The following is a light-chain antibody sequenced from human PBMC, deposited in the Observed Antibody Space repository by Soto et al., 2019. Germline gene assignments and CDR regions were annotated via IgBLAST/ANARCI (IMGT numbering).Light chain of an antibody. CDR2: GAS. V-gene: IGKV1-8*01. CDR1: QGISSY. CDR3: QQSHSTPPA. J-gene: IGKJ5*01. Sequence: AIRMTQSPSSFSASTGDRVTITCRASQGISSYLAWYQQKPGKAPNLLIFGASTLQSGVPSRFSGSGSGTDFTLTISSLQPEDVATYFCQQSHSTPPAFGQGTRLENK.